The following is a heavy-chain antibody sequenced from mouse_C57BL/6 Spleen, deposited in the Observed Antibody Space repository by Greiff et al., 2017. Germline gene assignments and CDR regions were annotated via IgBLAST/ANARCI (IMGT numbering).Heavy chain of an antibody. D-gene: IGHD2-5*01. Sequence: VQLVESGPELVKPGASVKLSCKASGYTFTSYDINWVKQRPGQGLEWIGWIYPRDGSTKYNEKFKGKATLTVDTSSSTAYMELHSLTSEDSAVYFCARGDYYSNLAWFAYWGQGTLVTVSA. CDR3: ARGDYYSNLAWFAY. J-gene: IGHJ3*01. CDR2: IYPRDGST. V-gene: IGHV1-85*01. CDR1: GYTFTSYD.